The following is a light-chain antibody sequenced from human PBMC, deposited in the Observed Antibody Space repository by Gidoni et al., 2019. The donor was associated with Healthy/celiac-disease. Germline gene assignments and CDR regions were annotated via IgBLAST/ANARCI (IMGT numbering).Light chain of an antibody. J-gene: IGLJ2*01. CDR2: EVS. Sequence: QSALTQPASVSGSPGQSITISCPGTSSDVGGYNYVSWYQQHPGKAPKLMMYEVSNRPSGVPNRFSGSKSGNTASLTISGLQSEDEADYYCSSYTSSSTVVFGGGTKLTVL. CDR3: SSYTSSSTVV. V-gene: IGLV2-14*01. CDR1: SSDVGGYNY.